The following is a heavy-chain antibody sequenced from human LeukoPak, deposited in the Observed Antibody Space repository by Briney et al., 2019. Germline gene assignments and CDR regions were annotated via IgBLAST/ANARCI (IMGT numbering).Heavy chain of an antibody. V-gene: IGHV1-8*02. Sequence: ASVKVSCKASGYTFTSYGINWVRQATGQGLEWMGWMNPNSGNTGYAQKFQGRVTMTRNTSISTAYMELSSLRSEDTAVYYCARGFIVVPAASYYYYGMDVWGQGTTVTVSS. CDR3: ARGFIVVPAASYYYYGMDV. CDR2: MNPNSGNT. D-gene: IGHD2-2*01. CDR1: GYTFTSYG. J-gene: IGHJ6*02.